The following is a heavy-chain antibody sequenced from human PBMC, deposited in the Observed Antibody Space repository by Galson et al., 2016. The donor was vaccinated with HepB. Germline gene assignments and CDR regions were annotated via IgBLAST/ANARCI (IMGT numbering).Heavy chain of an antibody. CDR1: AGSISSGDYY. V-gene: IGHV4-30-4*01. Sequence: LSLTCTVSAGSISSGDYYWSWIRQPPGKGLEWVGYIHSSGTSYYNPSLTSRVTVSADTSRNQFFLSLTSATAADTAIYYCVRLGTAAAVANRRGSIYWSQGTRVTVSS. CDR2: IHSSGTS. CDR3: VRLGTAAAVANRRGSIY. D-gene: IGHD6-13*01. J-gene: IGHJ4*02.